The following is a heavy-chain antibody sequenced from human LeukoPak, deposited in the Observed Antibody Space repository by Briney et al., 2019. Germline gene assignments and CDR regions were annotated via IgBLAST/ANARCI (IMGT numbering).Heavy chain of an antibody. CDR3: ARHTDYYDSSGYYVFDY. CDR2: IYYSGST. J-gene: IGHJ4*02. CDR1: GGSISSSNW. Sequence: PSGTLSLTCAVSGGSISSSNWWSWVRQPPGKGLEWIGYIYYSGSTNYNPSLKSRVTISVDTSKNQFSLKLSSVTAADTAVYYCARHTDYYDSSGYYVFDYWGQGTLVTVSS. V-gene: IGHV4-4*02. D-gene: IGHD3-22*01.